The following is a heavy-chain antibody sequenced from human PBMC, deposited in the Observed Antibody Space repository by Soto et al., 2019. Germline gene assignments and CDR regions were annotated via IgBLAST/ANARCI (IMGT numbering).Heavy chain of an antibody. CDR1: GYTFSSYA. Sequence: QVQLVQSGAEVKRPGASVKVPCKASGYTFSSYAISWVRQAPGQGLEWMGWISGYNGNTNYAQKCQGRVSMTTDTSTSTVYMELRSLRSDDTAVYYCARGMGTSPAFDYWGQGTLVTVSS. J-gene: IGHJ4*02. CDR2: ISGYNGNT. V-gene: IGHV1-18*01. CDR3: ARGMGTSPAFDY. D-gene: IGHD2-2*01.